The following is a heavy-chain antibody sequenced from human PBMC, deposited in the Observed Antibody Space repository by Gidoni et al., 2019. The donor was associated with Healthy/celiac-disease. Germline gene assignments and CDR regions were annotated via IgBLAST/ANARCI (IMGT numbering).Heavy chain of an antibody. D-gene: IGHD3-16*02. CDR2: IYHSGST. Sequence: TLSLTCTVSGGSISSSSYYWGWIRQPPGKGLEWIGSIYHSGSTYYNPSLKSRVTISVDTSKNQCSLKLSSVTAADTAVYYCARHPDDYVWGSYRWFSGFDYWGQGTLVTVSS. V-gene: IGHV4-39*01. CDR1: GGSISSSSYY. J-gene: IGHJ4*02. CDR3: ARHPDDYVWGSYRWFSGFDY.